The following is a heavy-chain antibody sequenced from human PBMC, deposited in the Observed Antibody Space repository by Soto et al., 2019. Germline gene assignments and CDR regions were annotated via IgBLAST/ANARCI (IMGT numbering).Heavy chain of an antibody. D-gene: IGHD1-1*01. Sequence: QVQLQGSGPGLVKPSETLSLTCTVSGGSISSYYWSWIRQPAGKGLEWIGRIYTSGSTNYNPSLKSRVTMSVDTSKNQFSLKLSSVTAADTAVYYCARERVIYNWNDVAGLWFDPWGQGTLVTVSS. J-gene: IGHJ5*02. CDR3: ARERVIYNWNDVAGLWFDP. CDR1: GGSISSYY. V-gene: IGHV4-4*07. CDR2: IYTSGST.